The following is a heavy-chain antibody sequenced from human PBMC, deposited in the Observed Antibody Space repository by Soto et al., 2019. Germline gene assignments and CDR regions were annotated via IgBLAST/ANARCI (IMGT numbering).Heavy chain of an antibody. Sequence: ASVKVSCKASGYTFTSYGVTWVRQAPGQGLEWMAWISAYNGNTNYPQKLQGRLTLTTDSSTSTAYMELRSLRSDDTAVYYCARDPYSASGSYLDYWGQGTLVTAPQ. D-gene: IGHD3-10*01. CDR1: GYTFTSYG. CDR2: ISAYNGNT. J-gene: IGHJ4*02. V-gene: IGHV1-18*01. CDR3: ARDPYSASGSYLDY.